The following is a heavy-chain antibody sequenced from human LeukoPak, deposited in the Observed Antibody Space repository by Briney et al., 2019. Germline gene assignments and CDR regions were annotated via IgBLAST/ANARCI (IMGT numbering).Heavy chain of an antibody. Sequence: GGSLRLSCAASGFTFSSYEMNWVRQAPGKGLEWGSSISSSGSTKYYADSLKGRFTISRDNARNSLYLQMNSLRAEDTAVYYCHYDSSGLDAFDIWGQGTMVTVSS. V-gene: IGHV3-48*03. CDR2: ISSSGSTK. D-gene: IGHD3-22*01. CDR3: HYDSSGLDAFDI. CDR1: GFTFSSYE. J-gene: IGHJ3*02.